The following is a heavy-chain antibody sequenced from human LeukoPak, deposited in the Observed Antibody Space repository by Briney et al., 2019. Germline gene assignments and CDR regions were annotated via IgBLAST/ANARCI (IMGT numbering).Heavy chain of an antibody. D-gene: IGHD6-19*01. CDR1: GFTFSSYE. J-gene: IGHJ4*02. V-gene: IGHV3-48*03. CDR2: ISSSGSTI. CDR3: ARGYSSNSCYFDY. Sequence: GGSLRLSCAASGFTFSSYEMNWVRQAPGKGLEWVSYISSSGSTIYYADSVKGRFTISRDNAKNSLYLQMNSLRAEDTAVYYCARGYSSNSCYFDYWGQGTLVTVSS.